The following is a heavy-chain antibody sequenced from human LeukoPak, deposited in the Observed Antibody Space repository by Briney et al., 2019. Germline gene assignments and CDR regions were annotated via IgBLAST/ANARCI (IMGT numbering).Heavy chain of an antibody. Sequence: KPSETLSLTCTVSGGSINNDYWSWIRQSPGKGLEWIGYIFYSGGTNYNPSLKTRVTISIDTSKTQFSLRLSSVTAADTAVYYCATHHSSTVVADDWGQGILVTVSS. V-gene: IGHV4-59*08. CDR1: GGSINNDY. J-gene: IGHJ4*02. D-gene: IGHD4-23*01. CDR3: ATHHSSTVVADD. CDR2: IFYSGGT.